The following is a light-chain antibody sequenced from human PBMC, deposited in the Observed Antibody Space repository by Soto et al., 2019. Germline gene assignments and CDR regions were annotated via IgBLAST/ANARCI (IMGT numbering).Light chain of an antibody. V-gene: IGKV1-5*03. CDR2: KAS. J-gene: IGKJ1*01. CDR3: QQYNSSPWT. Sequence: DIPMTQSPSTLSASVGDRVTITCRASQSISSWLAWYQTKPGKAPKLLIYKASSLERGVPSRFSGSGSGTEFTLTISSLQPDEFATYCCQQYNSSPWTFGQGTKVEIK. CDR1: QSISSW.